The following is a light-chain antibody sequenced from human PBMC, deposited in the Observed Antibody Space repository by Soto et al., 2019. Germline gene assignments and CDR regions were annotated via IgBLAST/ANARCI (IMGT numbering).Light chain of an antibody. J-gene: IGLJ1*01. V-gene: IGLV3-21*02. CDR2: DDS. CDR3: QVWDSSTDHYV. Sequence: SYELTQPPSVSVAPGQTARITCGGNNIGTKRVHWYQQKPGQAPVLVVYDDSDRPSGIPERFSGSNSGHTATLTISRVEAVDEADYYCQVWDSSTDHYVFGTGTKLTVL. CDR1: NIGTKR.